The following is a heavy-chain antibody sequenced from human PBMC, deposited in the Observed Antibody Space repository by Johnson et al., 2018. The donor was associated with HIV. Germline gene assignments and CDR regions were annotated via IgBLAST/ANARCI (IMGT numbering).Heavy chain of an antibody. CDR2: INWNGGST. D-gene: IGHD1-26*01. V-gene: IGHV3-20*04. CDR1: GFTFDDYG. J-gene: IGHJ3*02. Sequence: VQLVESGGGVVRPGGSLRLSCAASGFTFDDYGMSWVRQAPGKGLEWVSGINWNGGSTGYADSVKGRFTISRDNSKNTVYLQMNSLRDEDTAVYYCAKTQWEILGVGAFDIWGQGTMVTVSS. CDR3: AKTQWEILGVGAFDI.